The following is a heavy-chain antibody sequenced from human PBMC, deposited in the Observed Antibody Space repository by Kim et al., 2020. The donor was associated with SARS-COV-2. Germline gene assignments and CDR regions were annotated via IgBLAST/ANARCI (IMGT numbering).Heavy chain of an antibody. D-gene: IGHD3-10*01. CDR3: ARGGDGITMVRGAFDY. Sequence: SETLSLTCTVSGGSISSGGYYWSWIRQHPGKGLEWIGYIYYSGSTYYNPSLKSRVTISVDTSKNQFSLKLSSVTAADTAVYYCARGGDGITMVRGAFDYWGQGTLVTVSS. CDR1: GGSISSGGYY. V-gene: IGHV4-31*03. J-gene: IGHJ4*02. CDR2: IYYSGST.